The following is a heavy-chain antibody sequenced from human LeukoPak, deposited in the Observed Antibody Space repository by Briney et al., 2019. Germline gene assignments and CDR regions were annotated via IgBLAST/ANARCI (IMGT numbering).Heavy chain of an antibody. V-gene: IGHV3-9*01. CDR3: AKATYYYDSSAFDI. D-gene: IGHD3-22*01. CDR2: ISWNSGSI. J-gene: IGHJ3*02. Sequence: GGSLRLSCAASGFTFDDYAMHWVRQALGKGLEWVSGISWNSGSIGYADSVKGRFTISRDNAKNSLYLQMNSLRAEDTALYYCAKATYYYDSSAFDIWGQGTMVTVSS. CDR1: GFTFDDYA.